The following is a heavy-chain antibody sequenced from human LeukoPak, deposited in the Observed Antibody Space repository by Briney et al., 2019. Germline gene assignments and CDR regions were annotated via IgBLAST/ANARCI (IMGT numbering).Heavy chain of an antibody. CDR3: ARTYGHYDYYYGMDV. CDR2: IDSGGST. D-gene: IGHD4-17*01. Sequence: GGSLRLSCAASGITVSSHYMTWVRQAPGKGLEWVSVIDSGGSTNSADSVKGRFSVSRDNSKNTLYLQMNSLRVEDTAVYYCARTYGHYDYYYGMDVWGQGTTVTVSS. CDR1: GITVSSHY. V-gene: IGHV3-66*01. J-gene: IGHJ6*01.